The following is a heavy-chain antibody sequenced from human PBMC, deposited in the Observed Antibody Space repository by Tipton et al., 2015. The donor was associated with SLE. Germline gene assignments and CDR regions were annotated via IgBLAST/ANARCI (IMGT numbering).Heavy chain of an antibody. D-gene: IGHD3-10*01. V-gene: IGHV4-4*08. J-gene: IGHJ4*02. CDR1: GDSISNYF. CDR3: ARDERVRGVLGY. Sequence: TLSLTCTVSGDSISNYFWTWIRQPPGKGLEWIGYIYRSGSTNSNPSLKSRVTISVDTSKNQFSLKLSSVTAADTAVYYCARDERVRGVLGYWGQGTLVTASS. CDR2: IYRSGST.